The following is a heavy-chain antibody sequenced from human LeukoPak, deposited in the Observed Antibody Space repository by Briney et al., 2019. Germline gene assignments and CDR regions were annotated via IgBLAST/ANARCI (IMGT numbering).Heavy chain of an antibody. CDR2: IYYSGST. D-gene: IGHD4-17*01. Sequence: SQTLSLTCTVSGGSISSGDYYWSWIRQPPGKGLEWIGYIYYSGSTYYNPSLKSRVTISVDTSKNQFSLKLSSVTAADTAVYFCARTDYGDRAGEFYYYGMDVWGQGTTVIVSS. V-gene: IGHV4-30-4*08. CDR1: GGSISSGDYY. J-gene: IGHJ6*02. CDR3: ARTDYGDRAGEFYYYGMDV.